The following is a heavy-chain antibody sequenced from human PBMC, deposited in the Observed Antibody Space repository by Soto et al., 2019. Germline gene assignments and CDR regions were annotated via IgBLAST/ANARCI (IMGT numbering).Heavy chain of an antibody. J-gene: IGHJ6*02. CDR2: ISGYNGDT. Sequence: QGQLVQSGAEVKKPGASVKVSCKASGYTFTRYGISWVRQAPGQGLEWMGWISGYNGDTKYAQKFQGRVTMTVDTSTTTAYMELRSQTSDERAVYYCAKNGQPPYYYYGMDVWGQGTTVTVSS. CDR1: GYTFTRYG. CDR3: AKNGQPPYYYYGMDV. V-gene: IGHV1-18*01. D-gene: IGHD2-8*01.